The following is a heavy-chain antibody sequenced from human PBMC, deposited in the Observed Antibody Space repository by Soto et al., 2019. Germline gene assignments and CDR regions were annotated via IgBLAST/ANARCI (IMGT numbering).Heavy chain of an antibody. Sequence: QVQLVQSGAEVKKPGASVKVSCKASGYTFTNYGISWVRQAPGQGLEWMGWISAYNGNINYAQKLQGRVTMTTDTSTSTAYMELRSLRSDDTAMYYCASSYCGGNCYWNLPLDYYYYGMDVWGQGTTVTVSS. CDR1: GYTFTNYG. CDR3: ASSYCGGNCYWNLPLDYYYYGMDV. CDR2: ISAYNGNI. D-gene: IGHD2-21*02. V-gene: IGHV1-18*01. J-gene: IGHJ6*02.